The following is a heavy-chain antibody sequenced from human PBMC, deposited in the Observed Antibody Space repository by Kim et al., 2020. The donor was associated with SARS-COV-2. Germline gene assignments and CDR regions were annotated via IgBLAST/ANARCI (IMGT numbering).Heavy chain of an antibody. CDR1: GGSISSYY. J-gene: IGHJ3*02. CDR3: ARRGDSSGWFIPDDAFDI. CDR2: IYYSGST. Sequence: SETLSLTCTVSGGSISSYYWSWIRQPPGKGLEWIGYIYYSGSTNYNPSLKSRVTISVDTSKNQFSLKLSSVTAADTAVYYCARRGDSSGWFIPDDAFDIWGQGTMVTVSS. D-gene: IGHD6-19*01. V-gene: IGHV4-59*13.